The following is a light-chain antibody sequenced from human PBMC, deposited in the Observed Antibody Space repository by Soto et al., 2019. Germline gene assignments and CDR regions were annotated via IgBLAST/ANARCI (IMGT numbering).Light chain of an antibody. Sequence: VMTQSPATLSVSPGERVTLSCRSSQSVGDNLAWFQQKPGQGPRLLIYGASTRATGIPVRLSGSGSETDFTLTLSRLRSEDAAFYLCQQYNNWAITCGQGIRLEI. J-gene: IGKJ5*01. CDR2: GAS. CDR3: QQYNNWAIT. V-gene: IGKV3-15*01. CDR1: QSVGDN.